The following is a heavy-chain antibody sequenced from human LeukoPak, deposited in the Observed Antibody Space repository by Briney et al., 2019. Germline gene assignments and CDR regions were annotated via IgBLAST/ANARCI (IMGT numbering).Heavy chain of an antibody. CDR1: GFTFSSYG. V-gene: IGHV3-30*03. D-gene: IGHD1-1*01. J-gene: IGHJ6*03. Sequence: GGSLRLSCAASGFTFSSYGMHWVRQAPGKGLEWVAVISYDGSNKYYADSVKGRFTISRDNSKNTLYLQMNSLRAEDTAVYYCASGNMDVWGKGTTVTVSS. CDR2: ISYDGSNK. CDR3: ASGNMDV.